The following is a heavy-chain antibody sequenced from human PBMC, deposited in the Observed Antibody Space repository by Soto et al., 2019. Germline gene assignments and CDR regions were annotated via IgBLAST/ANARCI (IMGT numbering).Heavy chain of an antibody. V-gene: IGHV3-33*01. CDR3: ARGLHSLFDY. J-gene: IGHJ4*02. CDR2: IWYDGNNK. CDR1: GFTFSNYG. Sequence: QVQLVESGGGVVQPGGSLRLSCEASGFTFSNYGMHWVRQAPGKGLEWVAVIWYDGNNKYYADSVKGRFTISRDNSNNTLYVQMTSLRAEDTAVYYCARGLHSLFDYRGQGTLGTVSS. D-gene: IGHD2-21*01.